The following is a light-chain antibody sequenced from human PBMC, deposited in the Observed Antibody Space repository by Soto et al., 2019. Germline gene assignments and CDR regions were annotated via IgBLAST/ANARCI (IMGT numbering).Light chain of an antibody. Sequence: QSALTQPRSVSGSPGQSVTISGTGTSSDVGDYNYVSWYQQHPGKAPKLMIYNVSKRPSGVPDRFSGSKSGNTASLTISGLQAEDEADYYCCSYAGSVVFGGGTKLTVL. J-gene: IGLJ2*01. CDR2: NVS. CDR3: CSYAGSVV. CDR1: SSDVGDYNY. V-gene: IGLV2-11*01.